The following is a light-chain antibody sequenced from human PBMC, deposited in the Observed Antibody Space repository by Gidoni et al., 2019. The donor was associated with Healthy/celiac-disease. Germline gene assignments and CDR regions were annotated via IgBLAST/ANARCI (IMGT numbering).Light chain of an antibody. V-gene: IGKV3-11*01. CDR1: QSVSSY. J-gene: IGKJ1*01. CDR3: QQRSNWRWT. Sequence: EIVLTQSPATLSLSPGERATLSCRASQSVSSYLAWYQQKPGQAPRLLIYDASNRATGIPARFSGSGSGTDVTLTISSLEPEDFAVYYCQQRSNWRWTFXXXTKVEIK. CDR2: DAS.